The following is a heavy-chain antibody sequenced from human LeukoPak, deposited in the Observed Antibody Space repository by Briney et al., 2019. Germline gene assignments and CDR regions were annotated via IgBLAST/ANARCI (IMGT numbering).Heavy chain of an antibody. V-gene: IGHV4-59*12. Sequence: PSETLSLTCTVSGGSISSYYWSWIRQPPGKGLEWIGYIYYSGSTNYNPSLKSRVTISVDTSKNQFSLKLSSVTAADTAVYYCARDYYDSSGYVVDWGQGTLVTVSS. D-gene: IGHD3-22*01. CDR1: GGSISSYY. CDR2: IYYSGST. J-gene: IGHJ4*02. CDR3: ARDYYDSSGYVVD.